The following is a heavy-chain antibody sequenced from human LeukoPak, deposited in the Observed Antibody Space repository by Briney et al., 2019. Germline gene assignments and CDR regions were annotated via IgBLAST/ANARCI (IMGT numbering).Heavy chain of an antibody. J-gene: IGHJ3*02. Sequence: GGSLRLSCAASGFTFDDYGMGWVRQAPGKGLEWVSGINWNGGSTGYADSVKGRFTISRDNAKNSLYLQMNSLRAEDTALYYCARDYYDSSGPHDAFDIWGQGTMVTVSS. CDR1: GFTFDDYG. CDR2: INWNGGST. V-gene: IGHV3-20*04. D-gene: IGHD3-22*01. CDR3: ARDYYDSSGPHDAFDI.